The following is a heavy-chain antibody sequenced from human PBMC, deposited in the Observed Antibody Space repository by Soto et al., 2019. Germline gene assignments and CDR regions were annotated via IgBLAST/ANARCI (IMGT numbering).Heavy chain of an antibody. J-gene: IGHJ5*02. CDR3: AKGADLRFDP. CDR1: GFTFSSYG. V-gene: IGHV3-30*18. Sequence: QVQLVESGGGVVQPGRSLRLSCAASGFTFSSYGMHWVRQAPGKGLEWVAVISYDGSNKYYADYVKGRFNISRDNYKNTLYMQMNSLRAEDTAVYYCAKGADLRFDPWGQGTLVTVSS. CDR2: ISYDGSNK.